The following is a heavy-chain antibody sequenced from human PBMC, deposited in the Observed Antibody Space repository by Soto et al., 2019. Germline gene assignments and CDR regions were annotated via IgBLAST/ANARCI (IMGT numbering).Heavy chain of an antibody. D-gene: IGHD5-12*01. Sequence: PSETLSLTCTVSGGSISSSSYYWGWIRQPPGKGLEWIGSIYYSGSTYYNPSLKSRVTISVDTSKNQFSLKLSSVTAADTAVYYCSRPIQYSGYAAPIVDWGQGTLVTVSS. CDR3: SRPIQYSGYAAPIVD. CDR1: GGSISSSSYY. V-gene: IGHV4-39*01. CDR2: IYYSGST. J-gene: IGHJ4*02.